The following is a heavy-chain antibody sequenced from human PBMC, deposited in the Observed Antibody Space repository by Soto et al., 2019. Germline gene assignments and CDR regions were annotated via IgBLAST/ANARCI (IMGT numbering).Heavy chain of an antibody. V-gene: IGHV1-69*13. CDR2: IIPIFGTA. Sequence: GASVKVSCKASGGTFSSYAISWVRQAPGQGLEWMGGIIPIFGTANYAQKFQGRVTITADESTSTAYMELSSLRSEDTAVYYCAREGRFRGDNWFDPWGQGTLVTVSS. D-gene: IGHD3-16*01. CDR1: GGTFSSYA. J-gene: IGHJ5*02. CDR3: AREGRFRGDNWFDP.